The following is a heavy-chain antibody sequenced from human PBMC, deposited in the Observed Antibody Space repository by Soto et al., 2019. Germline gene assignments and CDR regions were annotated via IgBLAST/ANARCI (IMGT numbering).Heavy chain of an antibody. CDR1: GGTFSSYA. V-gene: IGHV1-69*01. D-gene: IGHD4-4*01. Sequence: QVQLVQSGAEVKKPGSSVKVSCKASGGTFSSYAISWVRQAPGQGLEWMGGIIPIFGTANYAQKFQGRVTITADESTSTAYMELSSLRSEDTAVYYCARVNSNKFLLGYYYGMDVWGQGTTVTVSS. CDR3: ARVNSNKFLLGYYYGMDV. J-gene: IGHJ6*02. CDR2: IIPIFGTA.